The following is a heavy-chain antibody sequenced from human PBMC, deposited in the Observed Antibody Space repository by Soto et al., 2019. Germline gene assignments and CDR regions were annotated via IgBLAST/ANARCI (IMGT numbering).Heavy chain of an antibody. CDR1: GGSVRTGNNN. Sequence: LSLTCSVSGGSVRTGNNNWSWIRQPPGKGLEWIGNIFFTGSTHYNPSLESRVTISVDTSKNQFSLTVTSVTAADTAVYYCARDGHGMDVWGQGTTVTVYS. CDR3: ARDGHGMDV. J-gene: IGHJ6*02. V-gene: IGHV4-61*01. CDR2: IFFTGST.